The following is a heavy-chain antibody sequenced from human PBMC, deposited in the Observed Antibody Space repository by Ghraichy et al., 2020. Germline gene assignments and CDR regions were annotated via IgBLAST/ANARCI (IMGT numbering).Heavy chain of an antibody. Sequence: ASVKVSCKASGYTFTSYYMHWVRQAPGQGLEWMGIINPSGGSTSYAQKFQGRVTMTRDTSTSTVYMELSSLRSEDTAVYYCAREGQNYYDSSYNWFDPWGQGTMVTVFS. V-gene: IGHV1-46*01. CDR3: AREGQNYYDSSYNWFDP. CDR2: INPSGGST. CDR1: GYTFTSYY. D-gene: IGHD3-22*01. J-gene: IGHJ5*02.